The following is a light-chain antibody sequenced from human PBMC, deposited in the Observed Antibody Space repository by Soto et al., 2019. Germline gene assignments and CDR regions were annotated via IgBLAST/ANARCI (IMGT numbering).Light chain of an antibody. J-gene: IGKJ5*01. V-gene: IGKV1-5*01. CDR2: DAS. CDR3: QHYAGGSRIT. Sequence: DIQMTQSPSTLSASVGDRVTITCRSSQSISSWLAWYQQKPGKAPKLLIYDASSLESGVPSRFSGSGSGTDFTLTISRLEPEDFALYYCQHYAGGSRITFGQGTRLEIK. CDR1: QSISSW.